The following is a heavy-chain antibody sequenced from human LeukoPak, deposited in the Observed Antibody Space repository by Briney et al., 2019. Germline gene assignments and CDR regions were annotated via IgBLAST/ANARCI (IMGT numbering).Heavy chain of an antibody. V-gene: IGHV4-59*12. CDR1: GGSISSYY. CDR3: ARDGTDIVVVPAATYYYYYYMDV. J-gene: IGHJ6*03. CDR2: IYYSGST. D-gene: IGHD2-2*01. Sequence: SETLSLTCTVSGGSISSYYWSWIRQPPGKGLEWIGYIYYSGSTNYNPSLKSRVTISVDTSKNQFSLKLSSVTAADTAVYYCARDGTDIVVVPAATYYYYYYMDVWGKGTTVTVSS.